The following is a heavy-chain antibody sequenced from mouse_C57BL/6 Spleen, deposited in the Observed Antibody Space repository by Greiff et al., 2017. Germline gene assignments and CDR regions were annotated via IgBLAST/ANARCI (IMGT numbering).Heavy chain of an antibody. J-gene: IGHJ1*03. CDR1: GFNIKNTY. CDR3: ARSGVNGAAWCFGV. Sequence: EVQLVESVAELVRPGASVKLSCTASGFNIKNTYMHWVKQRPEQGLEWIGRIDPANGNTKYDPKFQGKATLTADTSSNTAYLQLSSLTTEDTAIYSCARSGVNGAAWCFGVWGTGTTVTVSS. V-gene: IGHV14-3*01. CDR2: IDPANGNT. D-gene: IGHD1-2*01.